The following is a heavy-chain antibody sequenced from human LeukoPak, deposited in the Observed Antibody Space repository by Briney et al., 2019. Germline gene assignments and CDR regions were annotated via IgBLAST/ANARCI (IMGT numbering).Heavy chain of an antibody. CDR3: ARVGDSRGYYYSYFDY. D-gene: IGHD3-22*01. J-gene: IGHJ4*02. CDR1: GVSFSCYY. Sequence: SETLSLTCAVYGVSFSCYYWSWLRQPPGKGREWIGEINHSGSTNYNPSLKSRVTISVDTSRNQFSLKLSSVTAADTAVYYCARVGDSRGYYYSYFDYWGQGTLVTVSS. CDR2: INHSGST. V-gene: IGHV4-34*01.